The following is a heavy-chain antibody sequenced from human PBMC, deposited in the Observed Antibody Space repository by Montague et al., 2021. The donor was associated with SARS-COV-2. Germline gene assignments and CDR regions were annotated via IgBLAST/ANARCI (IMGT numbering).Heavy chain of an antibody. CDR2: ISYDGSNK. J-gene: IGHJ6*02. CDR1: GFTFSSYA. V-gene: IGHV3-30-3*01. Sequence: SLRLSCAASGFTFSSYAMHWVRQAPGKGLEWVAVISYDGSNKYYADSVKGRFTISRGNSKNTLYLQMNSLRAEDTAVYYCARDREITMVRRDPLYGMDVWGQGSTVTVSS. D-gene: IGHD3-10*01. CDR3: ARDREITMVRRDPLYGMDV.